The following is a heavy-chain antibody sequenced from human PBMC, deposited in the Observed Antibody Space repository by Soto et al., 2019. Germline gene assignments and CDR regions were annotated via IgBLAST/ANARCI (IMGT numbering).Heavy chain of an antibody. V-gene: IGHV1-69*06. CDR3: GKGFNSSWDVFDL. Sequence: GASVKVSCKASGGTFSSSSISWVRQAPGKGLEWMGGIIPNFGSSNYAPSFQGRVTFTADTSTSEAYMELSGLRSEDTAFYYCGKGFNSSWDVFDLWGEGTLVTVSS. CDR1: GGTFSSSS. D-gene: IGHD6-13*01. J-gene: IGHJ5*02. CDR2: IIPNFGSS.